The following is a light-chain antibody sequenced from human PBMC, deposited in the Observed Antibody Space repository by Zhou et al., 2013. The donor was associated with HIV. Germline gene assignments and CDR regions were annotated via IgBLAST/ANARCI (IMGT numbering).Light chain of an antibody. J-gene: IGKJ2*01. CDR3: QQYNNWPPMYT. Sequence: EIVMTQSPATLSVSPGERVTLSCRASQSVSSNFAWYQQKPGQAPRLLISGASTRATGIPVRFSGSGSGTEFTLTISSMQSEDFAVYYCQQYNNWPPMYTFGQGTRLEI. CDR2: GAS. V-gene: IGKV3-15*01. CDR1: QSVSSN.